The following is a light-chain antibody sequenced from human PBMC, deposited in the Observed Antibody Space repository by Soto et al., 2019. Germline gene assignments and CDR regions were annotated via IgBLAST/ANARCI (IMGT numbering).Light chain of an antibody. Sequence: IEVPQSPSSLAASLGDRVTITCRASHTIGTYVNWYRQKSGAAPELLIYGASSRATGIPDRFSGSVSGTDFTLTIRRREPEDFAVYYCHQDGSSPRITFGQGTRLENK. CDR3: HQDGSSPRIT. CDR1: HTIGTY. CDR2: GAS. V-gene: IGKV1-39*01. J-gene: IGKJ5*01.